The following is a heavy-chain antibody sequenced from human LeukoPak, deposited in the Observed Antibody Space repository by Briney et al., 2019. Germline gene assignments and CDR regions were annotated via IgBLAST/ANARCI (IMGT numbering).Heavy chain of an antibody. D-gene: IGHD3-22*01. CDR1: GFTFSSYA. J-gene: IGHJ4*02. CDR2: ISGSGHST. V-gene: IGHV3-23*01. Sequence: GGSLRLSCAASGFTFSSYAMNWVRQAPGKGMEWVSAISGSGHSTYYADSVRGRFTISRDNSKNTLYLQMNSLRAEDTAVYYCAKDRHYDDRLFDYWGQGTLITVSS. CDR3: AKDRHYDDRLFDY.